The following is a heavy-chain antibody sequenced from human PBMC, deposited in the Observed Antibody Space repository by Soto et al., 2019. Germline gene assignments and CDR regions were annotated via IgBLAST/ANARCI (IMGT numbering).Heavy chain of an antibody. CDR3: ARDRRYCSSTSCYWFDP. D-gene: IGHD2-2*01. Sequence: AASVKVSCKASGGTFSSYAISWVRQAPGQGLEWMGGIIPIFGTANYAQKFQGRVTITADESTSTAYMELSSLRSEDTAVYYCARDRRYCSSTSCYWFDPWGQGALVTVSS. CDR2: IIPIFGTA. V-gene: IGHV1-69*13. J-gene: IGHJ5*02. CDR1: GGTFSSYA.